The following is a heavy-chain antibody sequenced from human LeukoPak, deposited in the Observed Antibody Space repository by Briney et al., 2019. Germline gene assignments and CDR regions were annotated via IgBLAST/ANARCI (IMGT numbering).Heavy chain of an antibody. V-gene: IGHV4-38-2*02. J-gene: IGHJ4*02. CDR1: GYSISSGYY. D-gene: IGHD5-12*01. CDR3: ARDATMMGNYFNY. Sequence: SETLSLTCTVSGYSISSGYYWGWIRQPPGKGLEWIGSIYHSGSTYYNPSLKSRVTISVDMSKNQFSLKLSSVTAADTAVYYCARDATMMGNYFNYWGQGTLVTVSS. CDR2: IYHSGST.